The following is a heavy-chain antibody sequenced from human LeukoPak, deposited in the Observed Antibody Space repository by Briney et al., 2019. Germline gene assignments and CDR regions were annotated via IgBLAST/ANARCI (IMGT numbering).Heavy chain of an antibody. D-gene: IGHD3-3*01. CDR3: AKEQTYDFWSGYPEDY. V-gene: IGHV3-30*18. CDR2: ISYDGSNK. Sequence: GGSLRLSCAASGFTLSSHWMSWVRQAPGKGLEWVAVISYDGSNKYYADSVKGRFTISRDNSKNTLYLQMNSLRAEDTAVYYCAKEQTYDFWSGYPEDYWGQGTLVTVSS. J-gene: IGHJ4*02. CDR1: GFTLSSHW.